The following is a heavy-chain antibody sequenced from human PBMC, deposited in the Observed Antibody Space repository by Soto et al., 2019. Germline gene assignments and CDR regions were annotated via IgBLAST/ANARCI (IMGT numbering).Heavy chain of an antibody. Sequence: QAPVEQSGAEVKKPGASVKVSCKSSGYTFTDYYVHWVRQAPGQGLEWMGWMNPKSGATNYAQKFRGRVSMTRDTSTTTAYMELTRVTSGDTAVYYCTRGGTPYSSWNTYFNGMDVWGQGTTVTVSA. J-gene: IGHJ6*01. D-gene: IGHD5-12*01. CDR2: MNPKSGAT. CDR3: TRGGTPYSSWNTYFNGMDV. CDR1: GYTFTDYY. V-gene: IGHV1-2*02.